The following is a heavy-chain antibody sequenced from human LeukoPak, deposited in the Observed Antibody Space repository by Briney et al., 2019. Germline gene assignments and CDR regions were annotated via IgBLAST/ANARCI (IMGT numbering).Heavy chain of an antibody. CDR2: IKEDGSEK. Sequence: GGSLRLSRAAAGFTFSNYWMSWVRQAPGKGPEWVANIKEDGSEKYYEDSVKGRFTISRDNAKNSLYLQMDSLRAEDTAVYYCARDFLGYTFDYWGQGTLVTVSS. CDR1: GFTFSNYW. CDR3: ARDFLGYTFDY. D-gene: IGHD2-2*02. V-gene: IGHV3-7*05. J-gene: IGHJ4*02.